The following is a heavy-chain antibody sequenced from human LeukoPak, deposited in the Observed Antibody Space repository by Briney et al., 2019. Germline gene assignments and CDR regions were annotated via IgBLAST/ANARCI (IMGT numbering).Heavy chain of an antibody. Sequence: GGSLRLSCAASGFTFSSYGMNWVRQAPGKGLEWVSSISSTSSYIYYADSVKGRFTLSRDNAKNSLYLQMNSLRVEDTAVYYCARDRDGYSPFDYWGQGTLVTVSS. J-gene: IGHJ4*02. D-gene: IGHD5-24*01. V-gene: IGHV3-21*01. CDR3: ARDRDGYSPFDY. CDR2: ISSTSSYI. CDR1: GFTFSSYG.